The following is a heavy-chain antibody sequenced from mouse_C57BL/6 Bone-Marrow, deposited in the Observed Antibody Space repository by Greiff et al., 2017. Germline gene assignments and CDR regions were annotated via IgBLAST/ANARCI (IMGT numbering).Heavy chain of an antibody. J-gene: IGHJ4*01. CDR2: IWSDGST. CDR1: GFSLTSYG. D-gene: IGHD1-2*01. Sequence: QVQLKQSGPGLVAPSQSLSITCTVSGFSLTSYGVHWVRQPPGKGLEWLVVIWSDGSTTYNSALKSRLSISKDNSKSQVFLKMNSLQTDDTAMYYCARHRFYGRYAMDYWGQGTSVTVSS. V-gene: IGHV2-6-1*01. CDR3: ARHRFYGRYAMDY.